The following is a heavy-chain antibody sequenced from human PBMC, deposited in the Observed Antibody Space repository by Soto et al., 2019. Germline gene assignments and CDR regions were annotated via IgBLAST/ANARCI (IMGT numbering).Heavy chain of an antibody. V-gene: IGHV1-18*01. CDR2: ISAYNGTT. CDR1: GGTFSSYA. D-gene: IGHD3-10*01. Sequence: ASVKVSCKASGGTFSSYAISWVRQAPGQGLEWMGWISAYNGTTNYAQKLQGGVTMTTDTSTSTAYMELRSLRSDDTAVYYCARALSGSEGSGMDVWGQGTTVTVSS. CDR3: ARALSGSEGSGMDV. J-gene: IGHJ6*02.